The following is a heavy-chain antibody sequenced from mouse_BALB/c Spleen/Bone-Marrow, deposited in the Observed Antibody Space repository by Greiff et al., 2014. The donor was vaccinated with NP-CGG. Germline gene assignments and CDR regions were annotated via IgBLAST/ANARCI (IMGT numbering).Heavy chain of an antibody. D-gene: IGHD4-1*02. Sequence: LQQSGSELVRPGASVKLSCKASGYTFTSYWMHWVKQRPGQGLEWIGNIYPGSGSTNYDEKFKSKATLTVVTSSSTAYMQLSSLTSEDSAVYYCTREGPTGTGGDYWGQGTTLTVSS. CDR2: IYPGSGST. V-gene: IGHV1S22*01. CDR1: GYTFTSYW. CDR3: TREGPTGTGGDY. J-gene: IGHJ2*01.